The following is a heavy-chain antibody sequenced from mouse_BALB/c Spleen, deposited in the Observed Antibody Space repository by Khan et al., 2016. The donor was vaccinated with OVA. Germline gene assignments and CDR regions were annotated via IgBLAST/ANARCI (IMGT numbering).Heavy chain of an antibody. D-gene: IGHD2-3*01. Sequence: EVELVESGGGLVQPGGSRKLSCAASGFTFSGFGMHWVRQAPEKGLEWVAFIGSDSSDIYYADTVKGRFTISRDNPKKTLFLQMTSLMSEDTAIHFCARSGYYYFDSWGQGTTLTVSS. CDR2: IGSDSSDI. CDR3: ARSGYYYFDS. V-gene: IGHV5-17*02. J-gene: IGHJ2*01. CDR1: GFTFSGFG.